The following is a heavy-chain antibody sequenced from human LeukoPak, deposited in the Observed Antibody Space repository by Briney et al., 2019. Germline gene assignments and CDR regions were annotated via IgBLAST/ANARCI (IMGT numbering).Heavy chain of an antibody. V-gene: IGHV1-18*01. D-gene: IGHD3-22*01. CDR2: ISAYNGNT. Sequence: GASVKVSCKASGYTFTSYGISWVRQAPGQGLEWMGWISAYNGNTNYAQKLQGRVTMTTDTSTSTAYMELRSLRSEDTAVYYCARVRYYDSSGYYLPYYYYGMDVWGQGTTVTVSS. J-gene: IGHJ6*02. CDR1: GYTFTSYG. CDR3: ARVRYYDSSGYYLPYYYYGMDV.